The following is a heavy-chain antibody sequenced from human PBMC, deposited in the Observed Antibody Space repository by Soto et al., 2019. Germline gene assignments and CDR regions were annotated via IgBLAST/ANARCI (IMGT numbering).Heavy chain of an antibody. CDR2: IWYDGSNK. D-gene: IGHD6-6*01. CDR3: AKRSSSSRYYFDY. J-gene: IGHJ4*02. CDR1: GFTFSSYG. V-gene: IGHV3-33*06. Sequence: QVQLVESGGGVVQPGRSLRLSCAASGFTFSSYGMHWVRQAPGKGLEWVAVIWYDGSNKYYADSVKGRFTISRDNSKNTLYLQMNSLRAEDTAVYYCAKRSSSSRYYFDYWGQGTLVTVSS.